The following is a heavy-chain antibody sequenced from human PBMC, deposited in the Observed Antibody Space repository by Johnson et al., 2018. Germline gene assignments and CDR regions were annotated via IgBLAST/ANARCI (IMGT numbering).Heavy chain of an antibody. D-gene: IGHD4/OR15-4a*01. Sequence: VQLVQSGGGLVQPGRSLRLSCAASGFTFEDYDMHWVREAPGKGLEWVSGISWNSGSIGYADSVKGRFTISRDNAKNSLYLKMNSLGAEDTALYDCAGGRGGVRYGGGAGKCDPWGQGTLVTVSS. J-gene: IGHJ5*02. CDR1: GFTFEDYD. CDR3: AGGRGGVRYGGGAGKCDP. V-gene: IGHV3-9*01. CDR2: ISWNSGSI.